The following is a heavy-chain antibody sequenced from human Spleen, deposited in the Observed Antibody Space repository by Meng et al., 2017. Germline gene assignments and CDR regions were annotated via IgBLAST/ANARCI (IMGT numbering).Heavy chain of an antibody. CDR1: GGSISSSSYY. V-gene: IGHV4-39*07. J-gene: IGHJ4*02. CDR3: ASLSIVVVPAANNY. D-gene: IGHD2-2*01. CDR2: IYYSGST. Sequence: GSLRLSCTVSGGSISSSSYYWGWIRQPPGKGLEWIGSIYYSGSTYYNPSLKSRVTISVDTSKNQFSLKLSSVTAADTAVYYCASLSIVVVPAANNYWGQGTLVTVSS.